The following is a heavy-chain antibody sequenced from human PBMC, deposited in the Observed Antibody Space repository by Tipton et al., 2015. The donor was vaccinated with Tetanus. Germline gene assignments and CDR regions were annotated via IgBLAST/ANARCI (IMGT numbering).Heavy chain of an antibody. V-gene: IGHV3-11*01. CDR1: GFTFSDYY. Sequence: SLRLSCAASGFTFSDYYMSWIRQAPGKGLEWVSYISSSGSTIYYADSVKGRFTISRDYAKNSLYLQMNSLRAEDTAVYYCARDVEAARRSYYYGMDVWGQGTTVTVSS. D-gene: IGHD6-6*01. CDR3: ARDVEAARRSYYYGMDV. J-gene: IGHJ6*02. CDR2: ISSSGSTI.